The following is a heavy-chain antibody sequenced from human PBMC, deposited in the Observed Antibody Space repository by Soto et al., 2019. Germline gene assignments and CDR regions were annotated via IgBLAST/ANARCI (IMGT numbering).Heavy chain of an antibody. CDR2: ISYDGSNK. Sequence: GGSLRLSCAASGFTFSSYAMHWVRQAPGKGLEWVAVISYDGSNKYYADSVKGRFTISRDNSKNTLYLQMNSLRAEDTAVYYCARDTFETAVAGNYYYYGMDVWGQGTTVTVSS. V-gene: IGHV3-30-3*01. D-gene: IGHD6-19*01. CDR1: GFTFSSYA. CDR3: ARDTFETAVAGNYYYYGMDV. J-gene: IGHJ6*02.